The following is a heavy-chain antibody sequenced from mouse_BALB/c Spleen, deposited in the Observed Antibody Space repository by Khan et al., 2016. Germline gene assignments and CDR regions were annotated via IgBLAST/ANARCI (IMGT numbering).Heavy chain of an antibody. CDR2: IDPANGNT. CDR1: GFNIKDTY. CDR3: ARSQLTGAYFDY. J-gene: IGHJ2*01. D-gene: IGHD6-1*01. V-gene: IGHV14-3*02. Sequence: EVQLQESGAELVKPGASVKLSCTASGFNIKDTYMHWVKQRPEQGLEWIGRIDPANGNTKYDPKFQGKATITADTSSNTAYMQLSSLTSEDTAVYYCARSQLTGAYFDYGGQGSTLTVSS.